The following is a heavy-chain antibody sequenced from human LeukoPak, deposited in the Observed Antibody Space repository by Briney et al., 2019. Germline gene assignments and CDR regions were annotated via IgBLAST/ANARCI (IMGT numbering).Heavy chain of an antibody. J-gene: IGHJ4*02. D-gene: IGHD5-12*01. CDR1: GYTFTSYD. CDR3: ARDRRWKWLRHTLDY. Sequence: GASVKVSCKASGYTFTSYDINWVRQATGQGLEWMGWMNPNSGNTGYAQKFQGRVTMTRDTSISTAYMELSRLRSDDTAVYYCARDRRWKWLRHTLDYWGQGTLVTVSS. V-gene: IGHV1-8*01. CDR2: MNPNSGNT.